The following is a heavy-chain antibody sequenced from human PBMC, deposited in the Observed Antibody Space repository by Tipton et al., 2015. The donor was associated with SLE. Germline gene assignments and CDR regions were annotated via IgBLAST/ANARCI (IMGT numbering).Heavy chain of an antibody. CDR2: IYTSGST. Sequence: TLSLTCTVSGGSISSYYWSWIRQPAGKGLEWIGRIYTSGSTNYNPSPNSRVTMSVDTSKNKFSLKLSSVTAADTAVYYCAGQQLPSVRAFDIWGQGTMVTVSS. D-gene: IGHD6-13*01. J-gene: IGHJ3*02. CDR3: AGQQLPSVRAFDI. CDR1: GGSISSYY. V-gene: IGHV4-4*07.